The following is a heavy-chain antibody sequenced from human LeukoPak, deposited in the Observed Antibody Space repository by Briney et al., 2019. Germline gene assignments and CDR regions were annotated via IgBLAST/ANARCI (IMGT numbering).Heavy chain of an antibody. D-gene: IGHD3-3*01. J-gene: IGHJ4*02. CDR1: GGSFSGSY. V-gene: IGHV4-34*01. Sequence: PSETLSLTCGVSGGSFSGSYWGWIRQPPGKGLEWIGEINLSGSTNYNSSLTSRVTISLDTSKNQFSLNLRSVTTADTAVYYCARVSISLFRVVTAHFDSWGQGTLVAVSS. CDR3: ARVSISLFRVVTAHFDS. CDR2: INLSGST.